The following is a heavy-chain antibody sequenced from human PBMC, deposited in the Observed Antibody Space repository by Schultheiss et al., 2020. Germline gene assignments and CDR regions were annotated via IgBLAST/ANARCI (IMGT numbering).Heavy chain of an antibody. CDR2: ISSSSSYT. J-gene: IGHJ4*02. V-gene: IGHV3-11*06. D-gene: IGHD5-18*01. CDR1: GFTFSDYY. CDR3: AREGGRGYSYGYDY. Sequence: GGSLRLSCAASGFTFSDYYMSWIRQAPGKGLEWVSYISSSSSYTNYADSVKGRFTISRDNAKNSLYLQMNSLRAEDTAVYYCAREGGRGYSYGYDYWGQGTLVTVSS.